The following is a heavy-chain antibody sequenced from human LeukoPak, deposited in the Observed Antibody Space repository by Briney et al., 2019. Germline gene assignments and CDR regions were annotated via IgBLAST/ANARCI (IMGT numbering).Heavy chain of an antibody. CDR3: ARQKYSSSSAVDY. J-gene: IGHJ4*02. Sequence: GESLKISCKGSGYSFTSYWIGWVRQMPGKGLEWMGIIYPGDSDTRHSPPFQGQVTISADKSISTAYLQWSSLEASDTAMYYCARQKYSSSSAVDYWGQGTLVTVSS. CDR2: IYPGDSDT. CDR1: GYSFTSYW. V-gene: IGHV5-51*01. D-gene: IGHD6-6*01.